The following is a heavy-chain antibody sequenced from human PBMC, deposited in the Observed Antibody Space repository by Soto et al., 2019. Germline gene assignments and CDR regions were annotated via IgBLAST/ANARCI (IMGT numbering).Heavy chain of an antibody. CDR2: IYSGGST. J-gene: IGHJ6*03. V-gene: IGHV3-66*01. CDR1: GFTVSSNY. CDR3: ARSYSSSSYYYYYYMDV. D-gene: IGHD6-6*01. Sequence: GGSLRLSCAASGFTVSSNYMSWVRQAPGKGLEWVSVIYSGGSTYYADSVKGRFTISRDNSKNTLYLQMNSLRAEDTAVYYCARSYSSSSYYYYYYMDVWGKGTTVTVSS.